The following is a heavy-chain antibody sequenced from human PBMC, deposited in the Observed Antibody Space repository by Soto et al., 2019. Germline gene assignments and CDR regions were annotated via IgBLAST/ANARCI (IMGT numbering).Heavy chain of an antibody. Sequence: SQTLSLTCAISGDSVSSNSAAWNWIRQPPSRGLEWLGRTYYRSKWYNDYAVSVKSRITINPDTSKNQFSLQLNSVTPEDTAVYYCARETRIAVAGFIDYWGQGTLVTVSS. CDR3: ARETRIAVAGFIDY. CDR2: TYYRSKWYN. D-gene: IGHD6-19*01. V-gene: IGHV6-1*01. J-gene: IGHJ4*02. CDR1: GDSVSSNSAA.